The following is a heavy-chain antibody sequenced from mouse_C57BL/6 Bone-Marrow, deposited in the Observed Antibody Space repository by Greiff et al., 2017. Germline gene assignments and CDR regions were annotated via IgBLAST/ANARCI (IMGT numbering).Heavy chain of an antibody. V-gene: IGHV1-42*01. CDR1: GYSFTGYY. CDR2: INPSTGGT. Sequence: EVQLQPSGPELVKPGASVKISCKASGYSFTGYYMNWVKQSPEKSLEWIGEINPSTGGTTYNQKFKAKATLTVDTSSSTAYMHLKSLTSEDSAVYYCARMGWYFDVWGTGTTVTVSS. J-gene: IGHJ1*03. CDR3: ARMGWYFDV.